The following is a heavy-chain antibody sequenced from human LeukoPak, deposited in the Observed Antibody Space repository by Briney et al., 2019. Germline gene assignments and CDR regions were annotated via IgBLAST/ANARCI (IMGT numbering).Heavy chain of an antibody. CDR2: IDISGSTI. CDR3: ARTEWDSHPGSFDI. J-gene: IGHJ3*02. Sequence: GGSLRLSCAASGFTFSSYSMNWVRQAPGKGLESISYIDISGSTIYYADSVKGRFTISRDNAKNSLYLQMNSLRDEDTAVFYCARTEWDSHPGSFDIWGQGTMVTVSS. D-gene: IGHD1-26*01. V-gene: IGHV3-48*02. CDR1: GFTFSSYS.